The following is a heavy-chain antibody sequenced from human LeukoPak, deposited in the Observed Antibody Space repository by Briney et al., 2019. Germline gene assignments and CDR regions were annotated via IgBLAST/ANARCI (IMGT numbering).Heavy chain of an antibody. J-gene: IGHJ5*02. Sequence: GGSLRLSCAASEFTFSTYGLNWVRQAPGKGLEWVSYISSNGTIIYYADSVKGRFTISRDNGRNSLYLQMNSLRAEDTAVYHCARDVIDGSSSAYWFDPWGQGTLVTVSS. CDR1: EFTFSTYG. V-gene: IGHV3-48*04. D-gene: IGHD6-6*01. CDR3: ARDVIDGSSSAYWFDP. CDR2: ISSNGTII.